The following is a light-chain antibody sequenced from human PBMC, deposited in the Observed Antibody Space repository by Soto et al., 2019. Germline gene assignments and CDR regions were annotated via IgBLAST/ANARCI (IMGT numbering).Light chain of an antibody. CDR1: NSNIGAGFD. CDR2: GDT. J-gene: IGLJ2*01. V-gene: IGLV1-40*01. Sequence: QSVLTQPPSVSGAPGQRVTISCTGSNSNIGAGFDVNWYQHLPGTAPKLLIYGDTIRPSGVPDRFSGSKSATSASLAIAGLQVEEGGDYYCQSYDSSLSGPVVFGGGTKLTVL. CDR3: QSYDSSLSGPVV.